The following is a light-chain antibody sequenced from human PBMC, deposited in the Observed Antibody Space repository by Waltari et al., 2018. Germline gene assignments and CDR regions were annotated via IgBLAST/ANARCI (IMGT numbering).Light chain of an antibody. CDR2: KDT. CDR1: ALPKQY. V-gene: IGLV3-25*03. Sequence: SYELTPPPSVSVSPGQTARIPCSGDALPKQYAFWYQQKPGQAPVLVKYKDTERPSGIPDRFSGSSSGTTVTLTISGVQAEDEADYYCQSGDSTSTHVVFGGGTKLTVL. J-gene: IGLJ2*01. CDR3: QSGDSTSTHVV.